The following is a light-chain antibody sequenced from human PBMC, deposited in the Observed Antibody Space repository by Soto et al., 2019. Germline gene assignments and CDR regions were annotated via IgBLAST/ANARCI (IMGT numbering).Light chain of an antibody. CDR2: DTS. J-gene: IGKJ4*01. CDR3: QQRNNWPT. CDR1: QSVKNY. Sequence: EILLTQSPATLSLSPGERATLSCRASQSVKNYLAWYQQKPGQAPRPLIYDTSNRATGIPARFSGSGSGTDFTLTISSLEPEDFAVYYCQQRNNWPTFGGGTRVEIK. V-gene: IGKV3-11*01.